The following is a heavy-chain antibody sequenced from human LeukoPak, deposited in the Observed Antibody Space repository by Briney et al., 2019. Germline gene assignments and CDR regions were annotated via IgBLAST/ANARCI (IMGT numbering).Heavy chain of an antibody. Sequence: PGGSLRLSCAASGFTFDDYGMSWVRQAPGKGLEWVSGINWNGGSTGYADSVKGRFTISRDNSKNTLYLQMNSLRAEDTAVYYCAKVSPEYMATWKVAYFQHWGQGTLVTVSS. D-gene: IGHD5-12*01. V-gene: IGHV3-20*04. CDR3: AKVSPEYMATWKVAYFQH. CDR2: INWNGGST. CDR1: GFTFDDYG. J-gene: IGHJ1*01.